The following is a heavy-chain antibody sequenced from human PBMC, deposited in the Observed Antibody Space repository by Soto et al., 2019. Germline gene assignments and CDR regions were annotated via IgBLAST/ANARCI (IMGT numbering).Heavy chain of an antibody. CDR3: AKVEGMYYYDSSGYYSKVDWFDP. D-gene: IGHD3-22*01. V-gene: IGHV3-23*01. Sequence: GGSLRLSCAASGFTFSSYAMSWVRQAPGKGLEWVSAISGSGGSTYYADSVKGRFTISRDNSKNTLYLQMNSLRAEDTAVYYCAKVEGMYYYDSSGYYSKVDWFDPWGQGTLVTVSS. J-gene: IGHJ5*02. CDR1: GFTFSSYA. CDR2: ISGSGGST.